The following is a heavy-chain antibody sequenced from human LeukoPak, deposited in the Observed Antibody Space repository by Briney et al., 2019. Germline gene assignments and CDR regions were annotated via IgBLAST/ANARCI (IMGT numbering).Heavy chain of an antibody. Sequence: SETLSLTCAVYGGSFSGYYWSWIRQPPGKGLEWIGEINHSGSTYYNPSLKSRVTISVDRSKNQFSLKLSSVTAADTAVYYCARARVVPAAMIWFDPWGQGTLVTVSS. D-gene: IGHD2-2*01. CDR2: INHSGST. V-gene: IGHV4-34*01. J-gene: IGHJ5*02. CDR1: GGSFSGYY. CDR3: ARARVVPAAMIWFDP.